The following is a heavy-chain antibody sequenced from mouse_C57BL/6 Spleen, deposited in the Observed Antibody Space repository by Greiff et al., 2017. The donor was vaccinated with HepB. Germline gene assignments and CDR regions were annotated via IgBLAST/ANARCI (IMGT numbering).Heavy chain of an antibody. Sequence: VKVVESGAELARPGASVKLSCKASGYTFTSYGISWVKQRTGQGLEWIGEIYPRSGNTYYNEKFKGKATLTADKSSSTAYMELRSLTSEDSAVYFCAITTVAYAMDYWGQGTSVTVSS. CDR1: GYTFTSYG. J-gene: IGHJ4*01. CDR2: IYPRSGNT. D-gene: IGHD1-1*01. CDR3: AITTVAYAMDY. V-gene: IGHV1-81*01.